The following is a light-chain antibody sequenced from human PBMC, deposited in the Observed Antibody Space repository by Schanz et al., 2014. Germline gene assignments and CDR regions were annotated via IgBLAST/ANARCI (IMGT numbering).Light chain of an antibody. CDR1: QSVSSTY. CDR3: QQYGSSPPWT. V-gene: IGKV3-20*01. Sequence: EIVLTQSPATLSLSPGERATLSCRASQSVSSTYLAWYKQEPGQAPRLLIFGASSRATGIPDRFSGSGSGTDFTLTISRLEPEDCAVYYCQQYGSSPPWTFGQGTKVEIK. CDR2: GAS. J-gene: IGKJ1*01.